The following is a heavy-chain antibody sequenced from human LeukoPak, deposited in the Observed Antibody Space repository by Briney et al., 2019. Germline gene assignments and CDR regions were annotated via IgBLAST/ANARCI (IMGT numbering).Heavy chain of an antibody. V-gene: IGHV1-2*02. J-gene: IGHJ6*03. Sequence: VASVKVSCKASGGTFSSYAISWVRQAPGQGLEWMGWINPNSGGTNYAQKFQGRVTMTRNTSISTAYMELSRLRSDDTAVYYCARDIAGRYYYMDVWGKGTTVTVSS. CDR3: ARDIAGRYYYMDV. CDR1: GGTFSSYA. D-gene: IGHD6-13*01. CDR2: INPNSGGT.